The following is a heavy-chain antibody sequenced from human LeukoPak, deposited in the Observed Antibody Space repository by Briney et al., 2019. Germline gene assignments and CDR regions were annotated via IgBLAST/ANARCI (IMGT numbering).Heavy chain of an antibody. CDR2: ISWDGGST. Sequence: GGSLRLSCAASGFTFDDYTMHWVRQAPGKGLEWVSLISWDGGSTYYADSVKGRLTISRDNAKNSLYLQMNSLRAEDTAVYYCAELGITMIGGVWGKGTTVTISS. CDR3: AELGITMIGGV. J-gene: IGHJ6*04. V-gene: IGHV3-43*01. D-gene: IGHD3-10*02. CDR1: GFTFDDYT.